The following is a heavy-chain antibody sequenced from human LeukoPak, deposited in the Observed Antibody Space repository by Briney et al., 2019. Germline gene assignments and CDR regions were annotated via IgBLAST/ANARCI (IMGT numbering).Heavy chain of an antibody. J-gene: IGHJ4*02. CDR3: ARDLIVGVPDYFDN. CDR1: GFTFSSYD. V-gene: IGHV3-30*10. Sequence: PGGSLRLSCAASGFTFSSYDMHWVRQAPGKGLEWVAAISKDGGITVYTESVKGRFTISRDNSENTLNLQMNSLRADDTAVYSCARDLIVGVPDYFDNWGQGTLVTVSS. CDR2: ISKDGGIT. D-gene: IGHD1-26*01.